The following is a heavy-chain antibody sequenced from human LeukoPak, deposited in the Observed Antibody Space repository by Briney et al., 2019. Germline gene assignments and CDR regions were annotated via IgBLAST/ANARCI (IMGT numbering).Heavy chain of an antibody. CDR1: GITFSGHY. CDR3: VRVRPGDSFDL. D-gene: IGHD4-17*01. CDR2: IRNAPNGYTT. V-gene: IGHV3-72*01. Sequence: PGGSLRLSCEASGITFSGHYMDGVRQAPGKGLEWVGRIRNAPNGYTTDYATSVKGRFIVSRDDSRNTLYLQMSSLKTEDTALYYCVRVRPGDSFDLWGQGTLVTVSS. J-gene: IGHJ4*02.